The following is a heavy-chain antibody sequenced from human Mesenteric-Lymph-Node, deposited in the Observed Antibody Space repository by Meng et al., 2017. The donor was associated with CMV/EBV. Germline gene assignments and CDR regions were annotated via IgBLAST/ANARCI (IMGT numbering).Heavy chain of an antibody. Sequence: GGSLRLSCAASGFTFSDHYMDWVRQAPGKGLEWVGRIRKKGNSYSTEYAASVKGRFSISRDDSKNSLYLQMNSLKTEDTAVYYCARSYSGSRFDPWGQGTLVTVSS. V-gene: IGHV3-72*01. J-gene: IGHJ5*02. D-gene: IGHD1-26*01. CDR2: IRKKGNSYST. CDR1: GFTFSDHY. CDR3: ARSYSGSRFDP.